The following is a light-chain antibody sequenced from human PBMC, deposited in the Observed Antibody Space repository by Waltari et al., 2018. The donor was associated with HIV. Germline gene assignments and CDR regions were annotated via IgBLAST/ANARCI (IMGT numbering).Light chain of an antibody. CDR3: CSYAGTNWV. CDR1: SSDVGSYNI. J-gene: IGLJ3*02. Sequence: QSALTQPASVSGSPGQSITISCTGTSSDVGSYNIVSWYQQHPGKAPNLMIYEGSKRPSGVSNRFSGSKSGNTASLTISGLQAEDEADYYCCSYAGTNWVFGGGTKLTVL. V-gene: IGLV2-23*01. CDR2: EGS.